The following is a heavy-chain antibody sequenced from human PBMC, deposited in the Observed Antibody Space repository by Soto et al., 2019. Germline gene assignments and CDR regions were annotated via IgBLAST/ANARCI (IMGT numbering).Heavy chain of an antibody. CDR1: GYSFTSYW. CDR3: ARMSTSYYYGMDV. Sequence: GESLKISCKGSGYSFTSYWIGWVRQMPGKGLEWMGIIYPGDSDTRYSPSFQGQVTISADKSISTAYLQWSSLKASDTATYYCARMSTSYYYGMDVWGQGTTVTVSS. D-gene: IGHD3-16*01. V-gene: IGHV5-51*01. CDR2: IYPGDSDT. J-gene: IGHJ6*02.